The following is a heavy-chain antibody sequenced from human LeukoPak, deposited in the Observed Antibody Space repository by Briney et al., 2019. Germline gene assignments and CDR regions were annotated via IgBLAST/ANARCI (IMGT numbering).Heavy chain of an antibody. CDR3: ARAGPGGGLIVKVYYFDY. V-gene: IGHV3-7*02. D-gene: IGHD3-16*02. Sequence: GGSLRLSCAASGFTFSNYWMSWVRQAPGKGLEWVANIDQDGSVKYYVDSVKGRFTISRDNAKNSLYLQMSSLRAEDTAVYYCARAGPGGGLIVKVYYFDYWGQGTLVTVSS. J-gene: IGHJ4*02. CDR1: GFTFSNYW. CDR2: IDQDGSVK.